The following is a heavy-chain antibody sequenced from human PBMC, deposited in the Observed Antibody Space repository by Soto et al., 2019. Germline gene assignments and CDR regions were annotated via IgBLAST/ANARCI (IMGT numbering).Heavy chain of an antibody. J-gene: IGHJ3*02. CDR2: IWYDGSNK. Sequence: QVQLVESGGGVVQPGRSLRLSCAASGFTFSSYGMHWVRQAPGKGLEWVAVIWYDGSNKYYADSVKGRFTISRDNSKNTLYLQMNSLRADDTAVYYCARDDGSYYDAFDIWGQGTMVTVSS. CDR3: ARDDGSYYDAFDI. V-gene: IGHV3-33*01. D-gene: IGHD1-26*01. CDR1: GFTFSSYG.